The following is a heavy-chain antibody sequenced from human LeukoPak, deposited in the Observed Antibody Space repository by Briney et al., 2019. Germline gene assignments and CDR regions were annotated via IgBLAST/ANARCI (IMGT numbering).Heavy chain of an antibody. CDR2: IYWDDDK. CDR1: GFSLSTSGVG. J-gene: IGHJ4*02. Sequence: SGPTLVNPTQTLTLTRTFSGFSLSTSGVGVGWIRQPPGKALEWLALIYWDDDKRYSPSLKSRLTITKDTSKNQVVLTMTNMDPVDTATYYCALSTSRWLQLRGAFDYWGQGTLVTVSS. CDR3: ALSTSRWLQLRGAFDY. D-gene: IGHD5-24*01. V-gene: IGHV2-5*02.